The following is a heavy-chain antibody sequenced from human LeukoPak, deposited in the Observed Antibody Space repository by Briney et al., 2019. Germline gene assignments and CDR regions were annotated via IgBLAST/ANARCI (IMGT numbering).Heavy chain of an antibody. V-gene: IGHV4-39*07. CDR3: AREERFGESVEWFDP. J-gene: IGHJ5*02. CDR2: IYYSGST. Sequence: PSETLSLTCTVSGGSISSSSYYWGWIRQPPGKGLEWIGSIYYSGSTYYNPSLKSRVTISVDTSKNQFSLKLSSVTAADTAVHYCAREERFGESVEWFDPWGQGTLVTVSS. D-gene: IGHD3-10*01. CDR1: GGSISSSSYY.